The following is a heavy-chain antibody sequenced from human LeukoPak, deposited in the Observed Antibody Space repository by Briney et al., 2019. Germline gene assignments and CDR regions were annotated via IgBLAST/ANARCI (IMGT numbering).Heavy chain of an antibody. V-gene: IGHV4-59*01. Sequence: PSETLSLTCTVSGGSLSSYYWTRIRQPPGKGLEWIGYIYYSGSTNYNPSLKSRVTISVDTSKNQFSLRLSSVTVADTAVYYCARGLKFYDILTAYYTFPYFDYWGQGALVTVSS. CDR3: ARGLKFYDILTAYYTFPYFDY. CDR1: GGSLSSYY. D-gene: IGHD3-9*01. J-gene: IGHJ4*02. CDR2: IYYSGST.